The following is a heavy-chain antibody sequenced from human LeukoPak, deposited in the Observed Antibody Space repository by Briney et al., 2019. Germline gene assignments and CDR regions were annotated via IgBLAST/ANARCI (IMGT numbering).Heavy chain of an antibody. J-gene: IGHJ5*02. CDR1: GFTFSSYS. CDR3: ARDSSSWYFRFGP. CDR2: ISSSSSYI. Sequence: PGGSLRLSCAASGFTFSSYSMNWVRQAPGKGLEWVSSISSSSSYIYYADSVKGRFTISRDNAKNSLYLQMNSLRAEDTAVYYCARDSSSWYFRFGPWGQGTLVTVSS. V-gene: IGHV3-21*01. D-gene: IGHD6-13*01.